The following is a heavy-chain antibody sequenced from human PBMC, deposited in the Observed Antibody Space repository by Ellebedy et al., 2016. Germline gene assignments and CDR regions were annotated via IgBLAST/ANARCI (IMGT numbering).Heavy chain of an antibody. V-gene: IGHV3-23*01. CDR1: GFTFSSNT. CDR3: AKNLLGAFDI. J-gene: IGHJ3*02. D-gene: IGHD7-27*01. Sequence: GGSLRLSCAASGFTFSSNTLTWVRQTPGKGLEWVSGIGGSGDKAYYADSVKGRFTISRDNSKNTLYLQMNSLRAEDTAVYYCAKNLLGAFDIWGQGTMVTVSS. CDR2: IGGSGDKA.